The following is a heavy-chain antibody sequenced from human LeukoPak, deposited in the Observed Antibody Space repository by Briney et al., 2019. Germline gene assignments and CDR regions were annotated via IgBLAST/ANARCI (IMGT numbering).Heavy chain of an antibody. V-gene: IGHV1-46*01. CDR3: ARSTHYYYDSSGYTRGYYGMDV. D-gene: IGHD3-22*01. J-gene: IGHJ6*02. CDR2: INPSGGST. Sequence: ASVKVSCKASGYTFTSYYMHWVRQAPGQGLEWMGIINPSGGSTSYAQKFQGRVTMTRDTSTSTVYMELSSLRSEDTAVYYCARSTHYYYDSSGYTRGYYGMDVWGQGTTVTVSS. CDR1: GYTFTSYY.